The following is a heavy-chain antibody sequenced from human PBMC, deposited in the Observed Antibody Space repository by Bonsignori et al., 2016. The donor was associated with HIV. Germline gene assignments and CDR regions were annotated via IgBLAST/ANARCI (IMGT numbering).Heavy chain of an antibody. CDR3: ARRGRGYSYGR. Sequence: SQTLSLPVLSMVGPSVVTTGAGSGQPPGKGLEWIGEINHSGSTNYNPSLKSRVTISVDTSKNQFSLKLSSVTAADTAVYYCARRGRGYSYGRWGQGTLVTVSS. CDR1: VGPSVVTT. J-gene: IGHJ4*02. V-gene: IGHV4-34*01. D-gene: IGHD5-18*01. CDR2: INHSGST.